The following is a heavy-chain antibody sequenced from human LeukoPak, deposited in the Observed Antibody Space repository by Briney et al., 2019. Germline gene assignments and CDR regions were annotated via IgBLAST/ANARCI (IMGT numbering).Heavy chain of an antibody. V-gene: IGHV3-74*01. CDR3: ARSPYDCSGSSCYPDYFDY. D-gene: IGHD2-15*01. J-gene: IGHJ4*02. Sequence: GGSLRLSCAASGFTFSRYWMHRVRQAPGKGLVWVSRINSDGSSTSYAESVKGRFTISRDNAKNTLYLQMNSLRAEDTAVYYCARSPYDCSGSSCYPDYFDYWGQGTLVTVSS. CDR1: GFTFSRYW. CDR2: INSDGSST.